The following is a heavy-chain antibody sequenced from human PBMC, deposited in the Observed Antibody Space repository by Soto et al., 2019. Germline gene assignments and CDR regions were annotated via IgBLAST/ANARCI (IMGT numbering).Heavy chain of an antibody. J-gene: IGHJ4*02. V-gene: IGHV3-9*01. CDR1: GFSFADYA. CDR3: AKFMAAQNWICPFDS. CDR2: SHWDGITA. Sequence: EVQLVESWGGLVEPGRSLRLSCAVSGFSFADYAIHWVRQAPGQALEWFSASHWDGITAAFADSVKGRFTVSRGSAQKSLYLHMPGFRHDDTGFYYCAKFMAAQNWICPFDSWGQGTLVSGSS. D-gene: IGHD1-1*01.